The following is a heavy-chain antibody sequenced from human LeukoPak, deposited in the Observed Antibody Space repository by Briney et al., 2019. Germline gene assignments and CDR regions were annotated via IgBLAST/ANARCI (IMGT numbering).Heavy chain of an antibody. CDR2: INPNSGGA. V-gene: IGHV1-2*02. J-gene: IGHJ4*02. Sequence: ASVKVSCKASGYTFTGYYMHWVRQAPGQGLEWMGWINPNSGGANCAQKFQGRVTMTRDTSISTAYMELSRLRSDDTAVYYCARESLGYCSSTSCYTWDYWGQGTLVTVSS. D-gene: IGHD2-2*02. CDR1: GYTFTGYY. CDR3: ARESLGYCSSTSCYTWDY.